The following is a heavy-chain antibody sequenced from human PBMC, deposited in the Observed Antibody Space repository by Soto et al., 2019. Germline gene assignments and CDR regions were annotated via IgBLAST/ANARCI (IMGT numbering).Heavy chain of an antibody. V-gene: IGHV4-61*01. CDR3: ARNQGFLRVFDP. J-gene: IGHJ5*02. Sequence: SETLSLTCSVSGVSVNITNNYWSWVRQPPGKGLEWIGYISYSENTNYNSSLKSRVSISVDKSKNQFSMKLSSVTAADTAIYYCARNQGFLRVFDPWSQGTQVTVSA. CDR1: GVSVNITNNY. D-gene: IGHD3-10*01. CDR2: ISYSENT.